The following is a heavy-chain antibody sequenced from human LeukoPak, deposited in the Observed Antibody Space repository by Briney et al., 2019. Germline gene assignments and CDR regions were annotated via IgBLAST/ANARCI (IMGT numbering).Heavy chain of an antibody. V-gene: IGHV3-74*01. D-gene: IGHD3-10*01. J-gene: IGHJ6*02. Sequence: GGSLRLSCAASGFSFSSHWVHWVRQAPGKGLVWVSRISDDGSYTSNVDSVKGRFTISRDNVNNMLYLHMNSLRAEDTAVYYCARAGSSQSYYYYYGMDVWGQGTTVTVSS. CDR3: ARAGSSQSYYYYYGMDV. CDR1: GFSFSSHW. CDR2: ISDDGSYT.